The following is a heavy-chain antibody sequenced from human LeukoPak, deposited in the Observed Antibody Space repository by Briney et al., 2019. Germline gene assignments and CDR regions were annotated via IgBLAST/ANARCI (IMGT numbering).Heavy chain of an antibody. D-gene: IGHD3-10*01. CDR3: ARHNHYGSGSWRYYYMDV. CDR2: IYHTGKS. Sequence: SETLSLTCSVSGYSISSGYYWDWIRQPPGKGLEWIASIYHTGKSYYNPSLKSRVTISVDTSKNQFSLKLSSVTAADTAVYYCARHNHYGSGSWRYYYMDVWGKGTTVTISS. V-gene: IGHV4-38-2*02. CDR1: GYSISSGYY. J-gene: IGHJ6*03.